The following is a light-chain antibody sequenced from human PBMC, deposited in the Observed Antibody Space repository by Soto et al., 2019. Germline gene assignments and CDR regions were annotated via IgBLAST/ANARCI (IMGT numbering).Light chain of an antibody. CDR2: AAS. CDR3: QQSYSTPIT. CDR1: QSFGSY. J-gene: IGKJ5*01. Sequence: DIQMTQSPSSLSASVGDRVTITCRASQSFGSYLNWYQQKPGKAPKLLIYAASNLQSGVPSRFSGSGSGTDFTLTISSLQPEDFATYYCQQSYSTPITFGQGTRLE. V-gene: IGKV1-39*01.